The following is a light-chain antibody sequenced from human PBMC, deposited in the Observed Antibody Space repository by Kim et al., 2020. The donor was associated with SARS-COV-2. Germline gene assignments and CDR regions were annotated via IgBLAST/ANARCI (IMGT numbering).Light chain of an antibody. CDR1: SLRRYY. CDR2: GKN. CDR3: NSRDSSGNHEV. V-gene: IGLV3-19*01. Sequence: ALGQTGRSTCQGDSLRRYYASCYQQKQGQAPVLVIYGKNNRPSGIPDRFSGSSSGNTAALTITGAQEEDEADYYCNSRDSSGNHEVFGGGTQLTVL. J-gene: IGLJ2*01.